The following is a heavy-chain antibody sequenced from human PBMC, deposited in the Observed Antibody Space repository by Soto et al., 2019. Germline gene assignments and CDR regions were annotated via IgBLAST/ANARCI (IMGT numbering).Heavy chain of an antibody. CDR2: ISRTGNNA. J-gene: IGHJ5*01. Sequence: GGSLRLSCAVSGFTFSSYGMHWVRQAPGKGLEWVSNISRTGNNAYYADSVKGRFAISRDRSKNRLSLQMNSLRAEDTAVYYCAKGPDGSGYYHNWFDSWGQGTLVTVSS. V-gene: IGHV3-23*01. D-gene: IGHD3-22*01. CDR1: GFTFSSYG. CDR3: AKGPDGSGYYHNWFDS.